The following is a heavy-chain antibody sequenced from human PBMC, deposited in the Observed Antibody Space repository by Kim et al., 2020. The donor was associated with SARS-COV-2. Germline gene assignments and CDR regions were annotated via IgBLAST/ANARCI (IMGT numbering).Heavy chain of an antibody. CDR1: GFTFSSYG. CDR3: AKDDDYGDYVVYGMDV. J-gene: IGHJ6*02. CDR2: ISYDGSNK. V-gene: IGHV3-30*18. D-gene: IGHD4-17*01. Sequence: GGSLRLSCAASGFTFSSYGMHWVRQAPGKGLEWVAVISYDGSNKYYADSVKGRFTISRDNSKNTLYLQMNSLRAEDTAVYYCAKDDDYGDYVVYGMDVWGQGTTVTVSS.